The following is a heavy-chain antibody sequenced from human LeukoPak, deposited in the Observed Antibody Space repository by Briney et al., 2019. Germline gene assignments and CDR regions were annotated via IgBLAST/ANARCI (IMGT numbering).Heavy chain of an antibody. J-gene: IGHJ4*02. CDR1: GFTFSSYA. D-gene: IGHD2-2*01. CDR2: ISGSGGST. V-gene: IGHV3-23*01. CDR3: AKDLDCSSTSCYPDY. Sequence: PGGSLRLSCAASGFTFSSYAMSWVRQAPGKGLEWVSAISGSGGSTYYADSVKGRFTISRDNSKNTLYLQMNSLSAEETAVYYCAKDLDCSSTSCYPDYWGQGTLVTVSS.